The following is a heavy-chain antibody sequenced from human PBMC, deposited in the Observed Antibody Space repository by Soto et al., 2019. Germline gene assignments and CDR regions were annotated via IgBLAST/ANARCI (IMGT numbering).Heavy chain of an antibody. CDR2: SGSSGAT. Sequence: GGSLRLSCAASGFTFSIHAMSWVRQSHGKGPEWVAASGSSGATYFADSVKGRFTISRDNSKNTLFLEMNSLSPEDTGVYFCAKKGSGGNWFDTWGQGTLVTVS. J-gene: IGHJ5*02. V-gene: IGHV3-23*01. CDR1: GFTFSIHA. CDR3: AKKGSGGNWFDT.